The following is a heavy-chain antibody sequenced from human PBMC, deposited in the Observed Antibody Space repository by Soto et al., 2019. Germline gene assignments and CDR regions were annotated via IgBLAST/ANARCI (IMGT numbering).Heavy chain of an antibody. CDR1: GGSFSGYY. V-gene: IGHV4-34*01. Sequence: PSETLSLTCAVYGGSFSGYYWSWIRQPPGKGLEWIGEINHSGSTNYNPSLKSRVTISVDTSKNQFSLKLSSVTAADTAVYYCARTRVENWFDPWGQGTLVTVSS. CDR3: ARTRVENWFDP. J-gene: IGHJ5*02. CDR2: INHSGST.